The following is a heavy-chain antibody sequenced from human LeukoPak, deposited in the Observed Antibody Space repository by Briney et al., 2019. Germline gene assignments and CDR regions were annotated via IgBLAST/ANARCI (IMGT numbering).Heavy chain of an antibody. CDR1: GGSISSYY. J-gene: IGHJ3*02. V-gene: IGHV4-59*01. CDR2: IYYSGST. D-gene: IGHD7-27*01. CDR3: ARANWGTTRVAFDI. Sequence: PSETLSLTCTVSGGSISSYYWSWLRQPPGKGLEWIGYIYYSGSTNYNPSLKSRVTISVDTSKNQFSLKLSSVTAADTAVYYCARANWGTTRVAFDIWGQGTMVTVSS.